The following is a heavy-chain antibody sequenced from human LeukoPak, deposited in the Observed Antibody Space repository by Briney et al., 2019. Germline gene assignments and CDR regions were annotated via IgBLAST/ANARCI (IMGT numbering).Heavy chain of an antibody. D-gene: IGHD2-2*01. CDR3: ARLPWQYQLLQSDY. V-gene: IGHV4-39*01. CDR2: IYYSGST. Sequence: PSETLSLTCTVSGGSISSSSYYWGWIRQPPGRALEGFGSIYYSGSTYYNPSLKSRVTISVDTSKNQFSLKLSSVTAADTAVYYCARLPWQYQLLQSDYWGQGTLVTVSS. J-gene: IGHJ4*02. CDR1: GGSISSSSYY.